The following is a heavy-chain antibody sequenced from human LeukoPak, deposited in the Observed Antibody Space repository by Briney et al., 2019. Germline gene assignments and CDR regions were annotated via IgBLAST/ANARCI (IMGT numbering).Heavy chain of an antibody. CDR3: AKGGGTSSPYYMDV. D-gene: IGHD2-15*01. J-gene: IGHJ6*03. CDR2: IIGGGGAT. CDR1: GFTFSNYA. Sequence: GGSLRLSCAASGFTFSNYAMSWVRRAPGKGPEWVSFIIGGGGATYYADSVRGRFTISRDNSKNTLYLQMDTLRAEDTALYYCAKGGGTSSPYYMDVWGKGTPVTVSS. V-gene: IGHV3-23*01.